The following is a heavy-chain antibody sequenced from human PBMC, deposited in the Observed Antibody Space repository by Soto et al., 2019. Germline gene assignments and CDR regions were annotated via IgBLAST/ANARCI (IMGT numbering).Heavy chain of an antibody. CDR1: GGSIINYY. V-gene: IGHV4-59*08. CDR3: ARHRYSYGVYSFDY. CDR2: IYYSGST. J-gene: IGHJ4*02. Sequence: QVQLQESGPGLVKPSETLSLTCIVSGGSIINYYWSWIRQPPGKGLEWIGYIYYSGSTNYNPSLTSRGTISVDTSKNHFSLNLSSVTAADTAVYYCARHRYSYGVYSFDYWGQGTLVTVSS. D-gene: IGHD5-18*01.